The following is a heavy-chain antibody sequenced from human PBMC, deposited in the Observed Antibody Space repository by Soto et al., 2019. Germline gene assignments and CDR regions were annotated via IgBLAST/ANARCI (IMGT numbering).Heavy chain of an antibody. CDR2: ISSSSSTI. V-gene: IGHV3-48*01. CDR1: GFTFSSYS. Sequence: EVQLVESGGGLVQPGGSLRLSCAASGFTFSSYSMNWVRQAPGKGLEWVSYISSSSSTIYYADSVKGRFTISRDNAKNSLYLQMNSLRAEDTAVYYCARWGISPPNWFDPWGQGTLVTVSS. J-gene: IGHJ5*02. D-gene: IGHD6-13*01. CDR3: ARWGISPPNWFDP.